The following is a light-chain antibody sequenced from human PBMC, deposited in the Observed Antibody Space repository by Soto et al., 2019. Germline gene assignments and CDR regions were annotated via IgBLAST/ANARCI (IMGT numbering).Light chain of an antibody. J-gene: IGKJ4*01. CDR2: DAP. CDR1: QSVSDY. CDR3: QQRVNWPPT. Sequence: ETVLTQSPARLSLSPGERATLSCRAGQSVSDYLAWYQQKPGQPPRLLFFDAPNRVTGVPARFSAGGSGTDFTLIISNLEPEDFAVYYCQQRVNWPPTFGGGTKVEI. V-gene: IGKV3-11*01.